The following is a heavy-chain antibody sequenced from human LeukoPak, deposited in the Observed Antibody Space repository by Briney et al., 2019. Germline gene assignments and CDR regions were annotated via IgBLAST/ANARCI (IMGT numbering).Heavy chain of an antibody. V-gene: IGHV4-4*02. CDR2: IYHSGST. Sequence: PSETLSLTCAVSGGSISSSNWWSWVRQPPGKGLEWIGEIYHSGSTNYNPSLKSRVTISVDKSKNQFSLKLSSVTAADTAVYYCARDSRGGPYDAFDIWGQGTMVTVSS. CDR3: ARDSRGGPYDAFDI. CDR1: GGSISSSNW. J-gene: IGHJ3*02.